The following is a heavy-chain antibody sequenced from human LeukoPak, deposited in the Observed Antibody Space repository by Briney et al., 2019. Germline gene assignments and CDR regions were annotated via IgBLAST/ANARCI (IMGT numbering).Heavy chain of an antibody. V-gene: IGHV1-8*01. CDR1: GYPFTKWE. Sequence: AAVKVFCKTSGYPFTKWEIDWVRQAAGQGLEWLGWVHPDNGHTYYAQRFRGRVPMSRDTSTTTACMELRGLRSNDTAVYFCATGPRNDPWGQGTLVPVSS. CDR2: VHPDNGHT. CDR3: ATGPRNDP. J-gene: IGHJ5*02. D-gene: IGHD1-14*01.